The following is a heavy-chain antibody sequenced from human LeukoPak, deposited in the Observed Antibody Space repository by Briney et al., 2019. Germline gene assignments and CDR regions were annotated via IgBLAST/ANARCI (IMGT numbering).Heavy chain of an antibody. CDR1: GYTFTSYG. D-gene: IGHD6-13*01. Sequence: ASVKVSCKASGYTFTSYGISWVRQAPGQGLEWMGWISAYNGNTNYAQKLQGRVTMTTDTSTSTAYMELRSLRSDDTAVYYCARVGPGSWYGGIGWSDYYYYGMDVWGQGTTVTVSS. CDR3: ARVGPGSWYGGIGWSDYYYYGMDV. CDR2: ISAYNGNT. J-gene: IGHJ6*02. V-gene: IGHV1-18*01.